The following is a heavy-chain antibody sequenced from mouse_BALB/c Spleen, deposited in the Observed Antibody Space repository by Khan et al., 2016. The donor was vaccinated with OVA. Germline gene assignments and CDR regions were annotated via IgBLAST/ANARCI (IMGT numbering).Heavy chain of an antibody. V-gene: IGHV1-77*01. D-gene: IGHD2-1*01. CDR3: AKIFNGNHSAVGY. CDR2: SYPGSGST. Sequence: QVQQSGPELVKPGASVKMSCKASGYTFTDYDIRWVKQRAGQGLEWIGESYPGSGSTYYNEKFKGKATLTADKSSNTAYMQLSSLTSEDSAVYFCAKIFNGNHSAVGYWGQGTAVTVSS. J-gene: IGHJ4*01. CDR1: GYTFTDYD.